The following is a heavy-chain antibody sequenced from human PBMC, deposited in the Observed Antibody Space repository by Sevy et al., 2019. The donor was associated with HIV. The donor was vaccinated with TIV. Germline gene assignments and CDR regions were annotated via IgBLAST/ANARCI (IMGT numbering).Heavy chain of an antibody. J-gene: IGHJ4*02. Sequence: SETLSLTCTVSGGSITSLYWNWIQQPPGKGLEWIANIYYNGHINYNPSLKSRVTLSIDTSKNQFSLRLSSVTAADTAMYYCAGENAWGRGYSWGQGTLVTVSS. CDR2: IYYNGHI. D-gene: IGHD1-26*01. CDR3: AGENAWGRGYS. V-gene: IGHV4-59*08. CDR1: GGSITSLY.